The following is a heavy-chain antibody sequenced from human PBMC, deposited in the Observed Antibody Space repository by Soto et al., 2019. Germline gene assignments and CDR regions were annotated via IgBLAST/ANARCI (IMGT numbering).Heavy chain of an antibody. D-gene: IGHD1-26*01. CDR3: ARSLGVGATKDYFDY. J-gene: IGHJ4*02. V-gene: IGHV4-59*01. CDR2: IYYSGST. CDR1: GGSISSYY. Sequence: SETLSLTCTVSGGSISSYYWSWIRQPPGKGLEWIGYIYYSGSTNYNPSLKSRATISVDTSKNQFSLKLSSVTAADTAVYYCARSLGVGATKDYFDYWGQGTLVTVSS.